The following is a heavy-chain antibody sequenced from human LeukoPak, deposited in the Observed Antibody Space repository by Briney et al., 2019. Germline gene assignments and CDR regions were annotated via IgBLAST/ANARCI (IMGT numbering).Heavy chain of an antibody. J-gene: IGHJ4*02. CDR1: GFTFSSYE. CDR3: ARDIAAADTSGFGY. V-gene: IGHV3-48*03. CDR2: ISSSGSTI. D-gene: IGHD6-13*01. Sequence: GGSLRLSCAASGFTFSSYEMNWVRQAPGKGLEWVSYISSSGSTIYYADSVKGRFTISRDNAKNSLYLQMNSLRAEDTAVYYCARDIAAADTSGFGYWGQGTLVTVSS.